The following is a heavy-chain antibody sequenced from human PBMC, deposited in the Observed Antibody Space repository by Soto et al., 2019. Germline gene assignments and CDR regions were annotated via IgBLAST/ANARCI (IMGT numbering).Heavy chain of an antibody. CDR3: ARDLWGYCGTDCYPLDV. CDR2: MYNTGST. CDR1: GGTIRRYY. D-gene: IGHD2-21*02. Sequence: QVQLQESGPGLVKPSETLSLTCTVSGGTIRRYYWSWIRQPPGKGLEWIGYMYNTGSTVYNPSFKSRVTRSVATSKNQFSLKLNSVTAADTAVYYCARDLWGYCGTDCYPLDVWGQGTTVTVSS. V-gene: IGHV4-59*01. J-gene: IGHJ6*02.